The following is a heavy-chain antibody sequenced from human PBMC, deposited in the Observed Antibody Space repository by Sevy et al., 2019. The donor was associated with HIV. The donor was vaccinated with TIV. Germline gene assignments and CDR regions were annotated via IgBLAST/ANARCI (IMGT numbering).Heavy chain of an antibody. CDR1: GGSISSSCYY. Sequence: SETLSLTCTVSGGSISSSCYYWGWIRQPPGKGLEWIGSIYYSGSTYYNPSLKSRVTISVDTSKNQFSLKLSSVTAADTAVYYCARRSPLVAVTTFDYWGQGTLVTVSS. D-gene: IGHD4-17*01. J-gene: IGHJ4*02. CDR3: ARRSPLVAVTTFDY. CDR2: IYYSGST. V-gene: IGHV4-39*01.